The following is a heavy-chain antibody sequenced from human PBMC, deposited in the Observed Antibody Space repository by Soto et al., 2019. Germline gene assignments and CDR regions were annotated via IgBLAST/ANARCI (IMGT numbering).Heavy chain of an antibody. CDR2: ISWNSGSI. CDR1: GFTFDDYA. Sequence: EVQLVESGGGLVQPGRSLRLSCAASGFTFDDYAMHWVRQAPGKGLERVSGISWNSGSIGYADSVKGRFTISRDNAKNSLYLQMNSLRAEDTALYYCARGYCSGGSCELSDAFDIWGQGTMVTVSS. J-gene: IGHJ3*02. V-gene: IGHV3-9*01. CDR3: ARGYCSGGSCELSDAFDI. D-gene: IGHD2-15*01.